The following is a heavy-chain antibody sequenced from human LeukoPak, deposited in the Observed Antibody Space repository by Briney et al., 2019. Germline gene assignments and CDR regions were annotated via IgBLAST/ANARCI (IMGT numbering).Heavy chain of an antibody. Sequence: HPGGSLRLSCATSGFTFTNYAMNWVRQAPGKGLEWVSALTGPGDTTYYADSVKGRFFMSREDSKATVYLQMNSLRAEDTAIYYCAKGAEIDLWGQGTLVTVSS. V-gene: IGHV3-23*01. CDR3: AKGAEIDL. D-gene: IGHD3-16*01. CDR2: LTGPGDTT. J-gene: IGHJ5*02. CDR1: GFTFTNYA.